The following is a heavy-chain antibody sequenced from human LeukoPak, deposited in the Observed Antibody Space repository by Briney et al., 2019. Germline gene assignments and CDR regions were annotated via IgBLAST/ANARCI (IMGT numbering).Heavy chain of an antibody. V-gene: IGHV1-2*02. D-gene: IGHD3-10*01. J-gene: IGHJ5*02. CDR2: INPNSGGT. CDR1: GYTFTGYY. Sequence: ASVKVSCKASGYTFTGYYLRWVRQAPGQGLEWMGWINPNSGGTNYAQKFQGRVTMTRDTSISTAYMELSRLRSDDTAVYYCARDGRDYYGSGSYSVGFDPWGQGTLVTVSS. CDR3: ARDGRDYYGSGSYSVGFDP.